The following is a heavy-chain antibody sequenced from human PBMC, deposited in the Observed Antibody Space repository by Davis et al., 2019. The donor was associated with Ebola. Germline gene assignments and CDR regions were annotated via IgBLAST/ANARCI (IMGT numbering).Heavy chain of an antibody. V-gene: IGHV3-30*04. CDR2: VSHSERER. CDR1: GFTFRNYA. J-gene: IGHJ4*02. CDR3: ARAGFDEVLDY. Sequence: GESLKISCAASGFTFRNYAMQWVRQAPGKGLEWVAVVSHSERERFYADSVKGRFTISRDNSENTLYLQMNSLTADDTSVYYCARAGFDEVLDYWGQGTPVTVSS. D-gene: IGHD3-3*01.